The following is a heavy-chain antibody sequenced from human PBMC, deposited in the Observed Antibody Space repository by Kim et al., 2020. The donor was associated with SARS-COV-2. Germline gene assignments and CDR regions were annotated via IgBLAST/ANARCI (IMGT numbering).Heavy chain of an antibody. V-gene: IGHV3-74*01. CDR2: T. J-gene: IGHJ5*02. D-gene: IGHD5-12*01. CDR3: TRGVSGYFDP. Sequence: TALAESVKGHFTSSRDNAKNTLYLQMNSLRAEDTAVYYCTRGVSGYFDPWGQGTLVTVSS.